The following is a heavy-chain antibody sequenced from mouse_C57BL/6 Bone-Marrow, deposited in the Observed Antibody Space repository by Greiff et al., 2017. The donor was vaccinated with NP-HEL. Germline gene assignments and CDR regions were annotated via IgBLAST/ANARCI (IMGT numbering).Heavy chain of an antibody. J-gene: IGHJ1*03. V-gene: IGHV5-4*01. CDR3: ARRGGWLLRWYFDV. CDR2: ISDGGSYT. D-gene: IGHD2-3*01. CDR1: GFTFRSYA. Sequence: EVQLVESGGGLVKPGGSLKLSCAASGFTFRSYAMSWVRQTPEKRLEWVATISDGGSYTYYPDNVKGRFTISRDNAKNNLYLQMSHLKSEDTAMYYCARRGGWLLRWYFDVWGTGTTVTVSS.